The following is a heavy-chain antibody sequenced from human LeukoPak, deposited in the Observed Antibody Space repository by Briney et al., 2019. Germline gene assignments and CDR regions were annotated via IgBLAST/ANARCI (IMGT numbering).Heavy chain of an antibody. CDR1: GFTFSSYA. Sequence: GGSLRLSCAASGFTFSSYAMHWVRQAPGKGLEWVAVISYDGSNKYYADSVKGRFTISRDNSKNTLYLQMNSLRAEDTAVYYCARAQYSYGSGPFDYWGQGTLVTVSA. J-gene: IGHJ4*02. CDR3: ARAQYSYGSGPFDY. CDR2: ISYDGSNK. V-gene: IGHV3-30-3*01. D-gene: IGHD5-18*01.